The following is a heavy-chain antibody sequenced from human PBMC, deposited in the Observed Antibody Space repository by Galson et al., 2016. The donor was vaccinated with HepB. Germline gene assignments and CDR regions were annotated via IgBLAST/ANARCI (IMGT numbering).Heavy chain of an antibody. CDR3: AKMKGMQLQSYGMNV. V-gene: IGHV3-23*01. J-gene: IGHJ6*02. CDR2: ISGRGDET. D-gene: IGHD4-11*01. Sequence: SLRLSCAASGLAFKNYAFNWVRRAPGKGLEWVSGISGRGDETYNADSVKGRFTVTRDNSLNTVYLQIHSVSAEDTAIYYCAKMKGMQLQSYGMNVWGQGTTVTVSS. CDR1: GLAFKNYA.